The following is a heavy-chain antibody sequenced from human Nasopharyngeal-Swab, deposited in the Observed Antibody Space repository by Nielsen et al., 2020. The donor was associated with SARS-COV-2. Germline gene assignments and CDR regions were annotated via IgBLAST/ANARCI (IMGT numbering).Heavy chain of an antibody. CDR1: GYSISSGYY. J-gene: IGHJ4*02. Sequence: SQTLSLTCAVSGYSISSGYYWGWIRQPPGKGLEWIGSIYHSGSTYYNPSLKSRVTISVDTSKNQFSLKLSSVTAADTAVYYCASTRRMRITMTMHDYWGQGTLVTVSS. V-gene: IGHV4-38-2*01. CDR2: IYHSGST. CDR3: ASTRRMRITMTMHDY. D-gene: IGHD3-22*01.